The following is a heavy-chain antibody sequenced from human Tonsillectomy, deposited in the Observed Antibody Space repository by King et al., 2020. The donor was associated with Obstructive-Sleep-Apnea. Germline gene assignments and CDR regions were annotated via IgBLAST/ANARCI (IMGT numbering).Heavy chain of an antibody. Sequence: QLVQSGVEVKKPGESLKISCKGSGYSFTSYWIGWVRQMPGKGLEWMGIIYPGDSHTRYSPSFQGQVTISADKSISTAYLQWSSLKASDTAMYYCASTIYDSSGFGLYYFDYWGQGTLVTVSS. D-gene: IGHD3-22*01. CDR3: ASTIYDSSGFGLYYFDY. CDR1: GYSFTSYW. CDR2: IYPGDSHT. J-gene: IGHJ4*02. V-gene: IGHV5-51*01.